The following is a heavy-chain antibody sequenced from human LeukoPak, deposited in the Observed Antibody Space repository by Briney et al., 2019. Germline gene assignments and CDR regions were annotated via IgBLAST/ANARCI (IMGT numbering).Heavy chain of an antibody. D-gene: IGHD1-7*01. CDR1: GFTFSSYA. CDR2: ISSSGGST. CDR3: AKSNWNYEFDY. V-gene: IGHV3-23*01. Sequence: GASLRLSCAASGFTFSSYAMSWVRQAPGKGLEWVSAISSSGGSTYYADSVKGRFTISRDNSKNTLYLQMNSLRAEDTAVYYCAKSNWNYEFDYWGQGTLVTVSS. J-gene: IGHJ4*02.